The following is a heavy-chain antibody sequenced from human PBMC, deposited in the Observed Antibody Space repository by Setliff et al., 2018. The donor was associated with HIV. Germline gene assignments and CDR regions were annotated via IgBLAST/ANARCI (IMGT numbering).Heavy chain of an antibody. Sequence: VKVSCKASGYTFTDYYMHWVQQAPGKGLEWMGRVDPEDGETVYAQKFQGRVTMTTVTSTSTAYMELRSLRSDDTAVYYCARLSIPAYYYMDVWGKGTTVTVSS. J-gene: IGHJ6*03. CDR3: ARLSIPAYYYMDV. V-gene: IGHV1-69-2*01. CDR2: VDPEDGET. D-gene: IGHD2-21*01. CDR1: GYTFTDYY.